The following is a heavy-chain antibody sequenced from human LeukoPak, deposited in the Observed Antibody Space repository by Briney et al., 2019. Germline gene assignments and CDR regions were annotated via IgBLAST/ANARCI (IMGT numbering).Heavy chain of an antibody. CDR2: IYHSGST. D-gene: IGHD6-13*01. J-gene: IGHJ4*02. V-gene: IGHV4-4*02. CDR3: ARHAAKYSSSWYNY. CDR1: GGSISSSNW. Sequence: SETLSLTCAVSGGSISSSNWWSWVRQPPGKGLEWIGEIYHSGSTNYNPSLKSRVTISVDTSKNQFSLKLSSVTAADTAVYYCARHAAKYSSSWYNYWGQGTLVTVSS.